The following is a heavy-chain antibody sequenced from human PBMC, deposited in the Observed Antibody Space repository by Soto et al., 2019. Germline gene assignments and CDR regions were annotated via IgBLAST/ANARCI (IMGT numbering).Heavy chain of an antibody. CDR2: INAKSGNP. CDR1: GYIFTDYY. CDR3: ASEDCRNTCLKGVGY. D-gene: IGHD2-15*01. J-gene: IGHJ4*02. V-gene: IGHV1-2*02. Sequence: QVQMVQSGAEVKKPGDSVKVSCKASGYIFTDYYLHWVRQAPGQGFEWVGGINAKSGNPKYVPKFQGRLTVTRDTSTCTVYMELNRLSSYDTAVYFCASEDCRNTCLKGVGYWGKGTLVTVSS.